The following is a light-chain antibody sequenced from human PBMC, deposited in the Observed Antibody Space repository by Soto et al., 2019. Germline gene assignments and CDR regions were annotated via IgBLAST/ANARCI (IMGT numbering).Light chain of an antibody. Sequence: QPVLTQPASVSGSPGQSITMSCTGTSSDVGGYNYVSWYQQHPGKAPKLMIYGVSNRPSGVANRFSGSKSGNTASLTISGLQAEDEADYYCSSYTSSSTLYVFGTGTKLTVL. V-gene: IGLV2-14*01. CDR3: SSYTSSSTLYV. CDR1: SSDVGGYNY. J-gene: IGLJ1*01. CDR2: GVS.